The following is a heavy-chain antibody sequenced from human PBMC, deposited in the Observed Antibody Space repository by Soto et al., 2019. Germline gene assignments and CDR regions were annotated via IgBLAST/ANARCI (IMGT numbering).Heavy chain of an antibody. Sequence: LSLTCTVSGGPISSSSYYWGWIRQPPGKGLEWIGSIYYSGSTYYNPSLKSRVTISVDTSKNQFSLKLSSVTAADTAVYYCARGGWYSRWGQGTLVTVSS. CDR3: ARGGWYSR. D-gene: IGHD6-19*01. V-gene: IGHV4-39*01. CDR1: GGPISSSSYY. J-gene: IGHJ4*02. CDR2: IYYSGST.